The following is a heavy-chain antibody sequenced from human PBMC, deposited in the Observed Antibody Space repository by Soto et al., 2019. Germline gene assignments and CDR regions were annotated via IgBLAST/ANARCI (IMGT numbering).Heavy chain of an antibody. V-gene: IGHV1-46*01. CDR1: GYTFTSYY. J-gene: IGHJ6*02. CDR3: ARVGSDCSSTSCYYYYYGMDV. Sequence: ASVKVSCKASGYTFTSYYMHWVRQAPGQGLEWMGIINPSGGSTSYAQKFQGRVTMTRDTSTSTVYMELSSLRSEDTAVYYCARVGSDCSSTSCYYYYYGMDVWGQGTTVTVSS. D-gene: IGHD2-2*01. CDR2: INPSGGST.